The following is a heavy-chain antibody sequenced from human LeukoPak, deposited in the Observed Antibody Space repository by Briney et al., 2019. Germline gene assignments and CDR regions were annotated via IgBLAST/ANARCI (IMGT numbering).Heavy chain of an antibody. CDR1: GFTFSSYS. Sequence: GGSLRLSCAASGFTFSSYSMNWVRQAPGKGLEWVSSISSSSSYIYYADSVKGRFTISRDNAKNSLYLQMNSLRAEDTAVYYCARVGPDYGERREIDYWGQGTLVTVSS. D-gene: IGHD4-17*01. CDR2: ISSSSSYI. V-gene: IGHV3-21*01. J-gene: IGHJ4*02. CDR3: ARVGPDYGERREIDY.